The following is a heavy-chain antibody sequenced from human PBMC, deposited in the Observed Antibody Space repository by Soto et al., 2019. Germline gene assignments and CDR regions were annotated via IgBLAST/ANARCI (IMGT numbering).Heavy chain of an antibody. CDR1: GFTFSNYD. Sequence: GGSLRLSCAASGFTFSNYDMSWVRQAPGKELEWVSTISRTGTRTHYADSVKGRFTISSDYSKNTLLLQMHSLRAEATALYFCARRESGSYYGFWGQGALVTVSS. CDR2: ISRTGTRT. D-gene: IGHD1-26*01. V-gene: IGHV3-23*01. J-gene: IGHJ4*02. CDR3: ARRESGSYYGF.